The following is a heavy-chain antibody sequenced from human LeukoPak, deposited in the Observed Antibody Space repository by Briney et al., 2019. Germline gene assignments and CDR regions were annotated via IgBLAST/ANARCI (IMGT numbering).Heavy chain of an antibody. Sequence: SSETLSLTCTVSGGSISSYLWSWIRQPPGKGLEWIGYIYSSGSTNYNPSLESRVTISADTSKNQFSLKLSSVTAADTAVYYCARLGHTSSWYKIDYWGQGTLVTVSS. CDR2: IYSSGST. CDR1: GGSISSYL. D-gene: IGHD6-19*01. J-gene: IGHJ4*02. V-gene: IGHV4-59*08. CDR3: ARLGHTSSWYKIDY.